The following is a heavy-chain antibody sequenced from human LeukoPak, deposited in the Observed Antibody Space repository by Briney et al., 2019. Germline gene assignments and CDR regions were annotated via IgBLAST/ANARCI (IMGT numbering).Heavy chain of an antibody. D-gene: IGHD5-18*01. Sequence: SETLSLTCTVSGGSISSYYWSWIRQPPGKGLEWIGYIYYSGSTNYNPSLKSRVTISVDTSKNQFSLKLSSVTAADTAVYYCARGGSYGPGGHDYWGQGTLVTVSS. J-gene: IGHJ4*02. CDR2: IYYSGST. V-gene: IGHV4-59*01. CDR1: GGSISSYY. CDR3: ARGGSYGPGGHDY.